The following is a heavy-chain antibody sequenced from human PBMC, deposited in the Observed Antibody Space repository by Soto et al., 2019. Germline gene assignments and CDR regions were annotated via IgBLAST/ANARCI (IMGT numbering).Heavy chain of an antibody. CDR2: ISYDGSNK. D-gene: IGHD4-17*01. CDR1: GFTFSSYG. CDR3: AKAKYDYGPARLFDY. V-gene: IGHV3-30*18. J-gene: IGHJ4*02. Sequence: GGSLRLSCAASGFTFSSYGMHWVRQAPGKGLEWVAVISYDGSNKYYADSVKGRFTISRDNSKNTLYLQMNSLRAEDTAVYYCAKAKYDYGPARLFDYWGQGTLVTVSS.